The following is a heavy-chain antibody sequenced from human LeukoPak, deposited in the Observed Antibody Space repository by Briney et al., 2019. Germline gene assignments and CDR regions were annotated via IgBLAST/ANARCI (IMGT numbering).Heavy chain of an antibody. D-gene: IGHD1-26*01. CDR3: ARSTWEGALDAFDI. J-gene: IGHJ3*02. CDR1: GFTFNNYA. CDR2: ISSNGGGT. Sequence: PGGSLRLSCAAYGFTFNNYALHWVRQAPGKGLDFVSAISSNGGGTYYANSVKGRFTISRDNSKNTLYLQMGSLRAEDMAVYYCARSTWEGALDAFDIWGQGTMVTVSS. V-gene: IGHV3-64*01.